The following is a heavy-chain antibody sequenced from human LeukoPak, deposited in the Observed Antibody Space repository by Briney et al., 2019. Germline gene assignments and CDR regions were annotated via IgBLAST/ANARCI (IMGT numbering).Heavy chain of an antibody. D-gene: IGHD2-15*01. CDR3: ARQVLPYGLDV. CDR1: DGSISSSSNY. V-gene: IGHV4-39*01. CDR2: IYYSGST. Sequence: SETLSLTCTVSDGSISSSSNYWGWIRQPPGKGLEWIGSIYYSGSTDYNPSLKSRVTISVDTSKNQFSLKLSSVTAADTAVYYCARQVLPYGLDVWGQGTTVTVSS. J-gene: IGHJ6*02.